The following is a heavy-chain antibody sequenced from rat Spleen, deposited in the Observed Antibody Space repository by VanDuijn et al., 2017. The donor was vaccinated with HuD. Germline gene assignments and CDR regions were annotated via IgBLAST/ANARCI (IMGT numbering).Heavy chain of an antibody. CDR2: IIYDGSGT. CDR3: ARPDYGYPFAY. D-gene: IGHD1-7*01. Sequence: EVQLVESGGGLVQPGRSLKLSCAASGFTFSDYNMAWVRQAPKKGLEWVANIIYDGSGTYYRDSVKGRFTISRDSSKSTLYLQMDSLRSEDTATYYCARPDYGYPFAYWGQGTLVTVSS. CDR1: GFTFSDYN. J-gene: IGHJ3*01. V-gene: IGHV5S10*01.